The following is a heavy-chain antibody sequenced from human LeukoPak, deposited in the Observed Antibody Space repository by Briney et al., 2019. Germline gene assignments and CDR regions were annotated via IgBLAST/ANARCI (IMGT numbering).Heavy chain of an antibody. CDR1: GFTFSSYG. V-gene: IGHV3-33*01. CDR2: IWYDGSNK. Sequence: GRSLRLSCAASGFTFSSYGMHWVRQAPGKGLEWVAVIWYDGSNKYYADSVKGRFTISRDNSKNTLYLQMNSLRAEDTAVYYCARDCGTSCCTVTRGEVCAFDIWGQGTMVTVSS. D-gene: IGHD2-2*02. J-gene: IGHJ3*02. CDR3: ARDCGTSCCTVTRGEVCAFDI.